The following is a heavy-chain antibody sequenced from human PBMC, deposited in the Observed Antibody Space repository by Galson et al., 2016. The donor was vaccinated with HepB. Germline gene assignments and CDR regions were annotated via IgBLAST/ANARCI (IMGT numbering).Heavy chain of an antibody. CDR2: IWNDGSYK. J-gene: IGHJ4*02. D-gene: IGHD6-19*01. V-gene: IGHV3-33*01. CDR3: EREGTNIAVAATAFDY. CDR1: GFTFSGYG. Sequence: SLRLSCAASGFTFSGYGMHWVRQAPGKGLEWVALIWNDGSYKNYADSVKGRFTISRDNSKNALSLQMNSLRAEDTAVYYCEREGTNIAVAATAFDYWGQGTLVTVSS.